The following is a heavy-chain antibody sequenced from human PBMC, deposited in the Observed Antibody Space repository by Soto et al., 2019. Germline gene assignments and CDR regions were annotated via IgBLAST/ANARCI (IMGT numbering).Heavy chain of an antibody. Sequence: GASVKVSCKASGGTFSSYAISWVRQAPGQGLEWMGGIIPIFGTANYAQKFQGRVTITTDTSTSTAYMELRSLRSDDTAVYYCARDFDYGSGSLIYWGQGTLVTVSS. CDR3: ARDFDYGSGSLIY. J-gene: IGHJ4*02. D-gene: IGHD3-10*01. V-gene: IGHV1-69*05. CDR1: GGTFSSYA. CDR2: IIPIFGTA.